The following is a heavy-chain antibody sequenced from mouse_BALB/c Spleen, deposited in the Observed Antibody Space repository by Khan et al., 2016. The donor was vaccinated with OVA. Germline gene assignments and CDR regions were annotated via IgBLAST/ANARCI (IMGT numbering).Heavy chain of an antibody. CDR1: GYIFTNYW. CDR3: AREEGLYYFDN. V-gene: IGHV1-76*01. Sequence: QVQLKQSGAELVRPGASVKLSCKTSGYIFTNYWIHWVKQRSGQGLEWIARIYPGTDNIYYTEKLKDKATLTADKSSSTAYMQHGSLKSDGSAVDVCAREEGLYYFDNWGQGTTLTVSS. CDR2: IYPGTDNI. J-gene: IGHJ2*01.